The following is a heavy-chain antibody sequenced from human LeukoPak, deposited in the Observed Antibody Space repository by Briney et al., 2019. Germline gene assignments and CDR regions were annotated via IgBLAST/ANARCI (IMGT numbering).Heavy chain of an antibody. J-gene: IGHJ6*03. Sequence: ASVKVSCKASGYTFTDNYVHWVRQAPGQGLEYMGWINPNSGGAKYAQNFQGRVTMTRDTSISTVYMELSRLHSDDTAVYYCAGDKDFDYMDVWGKGTTVTVSS. V-gene: IGHV1-2*02. CDR2: INPNSGGA. CDR3: AGDKDFDYMDV. D-gene: IGHD3-3*01. CDR1: GYTFTDNY.